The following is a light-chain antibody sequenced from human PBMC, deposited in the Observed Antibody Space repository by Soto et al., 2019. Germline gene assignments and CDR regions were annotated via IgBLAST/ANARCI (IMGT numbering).Light chain of an antibody. CDR1: QSVLYSSNNKNF. Sequence: DIVMTQSPDSLAVSLGERGTINCKSSQSVLYSSNNKNFLAWYQQKPGQPPKLLIYWASTRDSGVPDRFSGSGSGTDFTLTISGLQAEDVAVYFCQQYYTIPCTFGQGTKLEIK. V-gene: IGKV4-1*01. CDR2: WAS. J-gene: IGKJ2*02. CDR3: QQYYTIPCT.